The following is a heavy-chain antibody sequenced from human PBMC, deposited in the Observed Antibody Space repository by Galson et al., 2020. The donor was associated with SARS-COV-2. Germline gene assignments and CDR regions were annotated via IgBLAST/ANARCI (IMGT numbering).Heavy chain of an antibody. V-gene: IGHV3-30-3*01. CDR2: ISYDGSNK. CDR1: GFTFSSYA. J-gene: IGHJ4*02. CDR3: ARYSSSWYFGY. Sequence: GESLKISCAASGFTFSSYAMHWVRQAPGKGLEWVAVISYDGSNKYYADSVKGRFTISRDNSKNTLYLQMNSLRAEDTAVYYCARYSSSWYFGYWGQGTLVTVSS. D-gene: IGHD6-13*01.